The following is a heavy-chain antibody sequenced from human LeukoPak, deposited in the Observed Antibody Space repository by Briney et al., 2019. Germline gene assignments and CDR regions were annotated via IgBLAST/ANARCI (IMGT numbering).Heavy chain of an antibody. Sequence: PSETLSLTCTVSGGSISSYYWSWIRQPPGKGLEWIGYIYYSGSTNYNPSLKSRVTISVDTSKNQFSLKLSSVTAADTAVYYCARELDGTTVDYWGQGTLVTVSS. J-gene: IGHJ4*02. V-gene: IGHV4-59*01. CDR2: IYYSGST. D-gene: IGHD4-17*01. CDR1: GGSISSYY. CDR3: ARELDGTTVDY.